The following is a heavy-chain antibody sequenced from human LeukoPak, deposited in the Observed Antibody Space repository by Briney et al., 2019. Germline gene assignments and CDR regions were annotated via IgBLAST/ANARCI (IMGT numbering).Heavy chain of an antibody. CDR1: GGSFSGYY. CDR2: INHSGST. J-gene: IGHJ4*02. V-gene: IGHV4-34*01. D-gene: IGHD3-22*01. CDR3: ARGSHNYYDSSGYYRRAKDDY. Sequence: PSETRSLTCAVYGGSFSGYYWSWIRQPPGTGLEWIGEINHSGSTNYNPSLKSRVTISVDTSKNQFSLKLSSVTAADTAVYYCARGSHNYYDSSGYYRRAKDDYWGQGTLATVSS.